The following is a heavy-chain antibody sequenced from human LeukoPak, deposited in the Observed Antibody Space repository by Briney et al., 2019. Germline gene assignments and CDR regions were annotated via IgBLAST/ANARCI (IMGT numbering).Heavy chain of an antibody. CDR1: GGTFSSYA. CDR2: FNPSGSST. D-gene: IGHD1-26*01. Sequence: ASVKVSCKASGGTFSSYAISWVRQAPGQGLEWMGIFNPSGSSTTYAQKFQGRVTMTRDTSTSIVYMELNSLGSEDTAVYYCARAGENYYDFYYWGQGTLVTVSS. CDR3: ARAGENYYDFYY. J-gene: IGHJ4*02. V-gene: IGHV1-46*01.